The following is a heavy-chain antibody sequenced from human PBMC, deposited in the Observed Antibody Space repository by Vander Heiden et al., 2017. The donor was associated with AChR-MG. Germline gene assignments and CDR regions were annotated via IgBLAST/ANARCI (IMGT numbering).Heavy chain of an antibody. Sequence: EVQLVESGGGLVKPGGSLRLSCAASGFTFSNAWMSWVRQAPGKGLEWVGRIKSKTDGGTTDYAAPVKGRFTISRDDSKNTLYLQMNSLKTEDTAVYYCTSAVYYYDSSGYAREEFQHWGQGTLVTVSS. D-gene: IGHD3-22*01. CDR3: TSAVYYYDSSGYAREEFQH. J-gene: IGHJ1*01. CDR1: GFTFSNAW. CDR2: IKSKTDGGTT. V-gene: IGHV3-15*01.